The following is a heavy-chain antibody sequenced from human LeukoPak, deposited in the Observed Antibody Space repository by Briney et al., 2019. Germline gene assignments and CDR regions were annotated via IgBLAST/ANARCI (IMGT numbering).Heavy chain of an antibody. J-gene: IGHJ4*02. V-gene: IGHV3-30*18. D-gene: IGHD5-24*01. Sequence: GTSLRLSCAASGFNFITYAMHWVRQAPGKGLEWVAIISYDGGFTYYADSVKGRFTISRDNSKNTLYLQMKSLRAEDTAVYYCAKREGPYYFAYWGQGTLVTVSS. CDR1: GFNFITYA. CDR2: ISYDGGFT. CDR3: AKREGPYYFAY.